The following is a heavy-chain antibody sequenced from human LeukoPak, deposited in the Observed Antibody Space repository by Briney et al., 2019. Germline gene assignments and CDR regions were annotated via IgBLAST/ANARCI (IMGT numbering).Heavy chain of an antibody. J-gene: IGHJ4*02. CDR3: AHLNSIAARPGDY. Sequence: GGSLRLSCAASGFTFSSYAMHWVRQAPGKGLEWVAVISYDGSNKYYADSVKGRFTISRDNSKNTLYLQMNSLRAEDTAAYYCAHLNSIAARPGDYWGQGTLVTVSS. V-gene: IGHV3-30-3*01. CDR2: ISYDGSNK. D-gene: IGHD6-6*01. CDR1: GFTFSSYA.